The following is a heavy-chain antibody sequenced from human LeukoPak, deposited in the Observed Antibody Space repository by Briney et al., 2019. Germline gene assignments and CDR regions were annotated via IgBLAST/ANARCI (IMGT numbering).Heavy chain of an antibody. Sequence: GESLKISCKGSGYSFTSYWIGWVRHVPGKGLEWMGIIYPGDSDTRYSPSFQGQVTISADKSISTAYLQWSSLGAEDTAVYYCARLIGGTLVRGVLNWFDPWGQGTLVTVSS. CDR1: GYSFTSYW. CDR2: IYPGDSDT. D-gene: IGHD3-10*01. CDR3: ARLIGGTLVRGVLNWFDP. V-gene: IGHV5-51*01. J-gene: IGHJ5*02.